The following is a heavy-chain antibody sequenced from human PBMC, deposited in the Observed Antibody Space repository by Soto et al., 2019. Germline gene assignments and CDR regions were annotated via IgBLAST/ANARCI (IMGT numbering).Heavy chain of an antibody. J-gene: IGHJ4*02. D-gene: IGHD6-19*01. CDR3: AKDSRIAVATYFDY. V-gene: IGHV3-23*01. CDR2: ISGSGGST. CDR1: WVNIVDYA. Sequence: TGGFLRVPCAAFWVNIVDYAVRRVRQAPGKGLEWVSAISGSGGSTYYADSVKGRFTISRDNSKNTLYLQMNSLRAEDTAVYYCAKDSRIAVATYFDYWGQGTLVTVSS.